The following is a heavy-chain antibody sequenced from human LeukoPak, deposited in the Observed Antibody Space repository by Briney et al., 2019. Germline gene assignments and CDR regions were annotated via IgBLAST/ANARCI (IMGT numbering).Heavy chain of an antibody. J-gene: IGHJ4*02. CDR2: IYSGGST. D-gene: IGHD6-19*01. CDR3: ARDEMAVAGTISDY. V-gene: IGHV3-53*04. CDR1: GFTVSSNY. Sequence: GGSLRLSCAASGFTVSSNYMSWVRQAPGKGLEWVSVIYSGGSTYYADSVKGRFTISRHNSKNTLYLQMNSLRAEDTAVYYCARDEMAVAGTISDYWAREPWSPSPQ.